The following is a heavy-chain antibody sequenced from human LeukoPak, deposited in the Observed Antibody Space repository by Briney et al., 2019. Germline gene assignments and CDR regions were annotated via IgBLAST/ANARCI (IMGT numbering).Heavy chain of an antibody. J-gene: IGHJ4*02. CDR2: ISGSGGST. V-gene: IGHV3-23*01. Sequence: GGSLRLSCAASGFTFSSYAMSWVRQAPGKGLEWVSAISGSGGSTYYADSVKGRFTISRDNAKNSLYLQMNSLRAEDTAVYYCASERIAVFDYWGQGTLVTVSS. CDR1: GFTFSSYA. D-gene: IGHD6-19*01. CDR3: ASERIAVFDY.